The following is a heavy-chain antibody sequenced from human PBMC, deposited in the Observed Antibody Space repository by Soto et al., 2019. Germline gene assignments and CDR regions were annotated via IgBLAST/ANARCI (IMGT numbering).Heavy chain of an antibody. CDR2: IIPIFGTA. CDR3: AADYDSSGYPDY. J-gene: IGHJ4*02. Sequence: SLKVSCKASGGTFSSYAISWVRQAPGQGLEWMGGIIPIFGTANYAQKFQGRVTITADESTSTAYMELSSLRSEDTAVYYCAADYDSSGYPDYWGQGTLVTVSS. V-gene: IGHV1-69*13. D-gene: IGHD3-22*01. CDR1: GGTFSSYA.